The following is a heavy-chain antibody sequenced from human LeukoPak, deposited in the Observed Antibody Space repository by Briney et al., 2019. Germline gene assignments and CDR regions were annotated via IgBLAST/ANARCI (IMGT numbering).Heavy chain of an antibody. V-gene: IGHV1-69*01. CDR2: IIPIFGTA. CDR1: GGTISSYA. D-gene: IGHD5-18*01. CDR3: ARGGYSYGYLNY. J-gene: IGHJ4*02. Sequence: GASVKVSCKASGGTISSYAISWVRQAPGQGLEWMGGIIPIFGTANYAQKFQGRVTITADESTSTAYMELSSLRSEDTAVYYCARGGYSYGYLNYWGQGTLVTVSS.